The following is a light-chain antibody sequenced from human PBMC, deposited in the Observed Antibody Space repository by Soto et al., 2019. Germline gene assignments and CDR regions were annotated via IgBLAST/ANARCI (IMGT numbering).Light chain of an antibody. CDR3: PQYYNWPS. CDR1: QSVSSN. J-gene: IGKJ2*01. CDR2: GAS. Sequence: EIVMTQSPATLSVSPGERATLSCRASQSVSSNLAWYQQKPGQAPRLLIYGASTRATGIPARFSGSGSGTDFTLTISTLQSEDFAVYYYPQYYNWPSFGQGTKVEIK. V-gene: IGKV3-15*01.